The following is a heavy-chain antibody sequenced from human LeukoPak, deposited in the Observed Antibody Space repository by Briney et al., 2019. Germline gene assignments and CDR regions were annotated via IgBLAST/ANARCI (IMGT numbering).Heavy chain of an antibody. J-gene: IGHJ3*01. V-gene: IGHV3-23*01. CDR2: MSPSGDT. Sequence: GGSLRLSCAGSGFTFTNFAMTWVRQAPGKGLEWVSSMSPSGDTYYADSVKGRFSISRDASKNTMYLQMSTLRADDTAVYFCAKPTPYGTTWAGGFDPWGQGTMVTVSS. CDR1: GFTFTNFA. CDR3: AKPTPYGTTWAGGFDP. D-gene: IGHD2-15*01.